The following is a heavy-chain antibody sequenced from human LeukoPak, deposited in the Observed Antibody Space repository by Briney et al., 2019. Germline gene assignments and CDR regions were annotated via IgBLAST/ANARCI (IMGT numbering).Heavy chain of an antibody. J-gene: IGHJ5*02. CDR3: HRDYGGHYDFWSHYYRGVIFT. Sequence: PGGSLRLSCAASGCTFDDYGMSWVRQAPGKGLEWVTGINWNGGSTGYADSVKVRFTISRDNAKTSLHMKMNSLRADDTSFYYCHRDYGGHYDFWSHYYRGVIFTWRQGTLATVSS. V-gene: IGHV3-20*04. CDR1: GCTFDDYG. CDR2: INWNGGST. D-gene: IGHD3-3*01.